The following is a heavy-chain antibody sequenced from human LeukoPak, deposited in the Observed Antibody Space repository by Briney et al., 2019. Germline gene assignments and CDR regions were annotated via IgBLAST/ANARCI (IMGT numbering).Heavy chain of an antibody. V-gene: IGHV4-34*01. CDR3: ARRVWGSYRYTDLDY. CDR1: GGSFSGYY. D-gene: IGHD3-16*02. Sequence: SETLSLTCAAYGGSFSGYYWSWIRQPPGKGLEWIGEINHSGSTNYNPSLKSRVTLSVDTSKNQFSLKLSSVNAADTAVFYCARRVWGSYRYTDLDYWGQGTLVTVSS. CDR2: INHSGST. J-gene: IGHJ4*02.